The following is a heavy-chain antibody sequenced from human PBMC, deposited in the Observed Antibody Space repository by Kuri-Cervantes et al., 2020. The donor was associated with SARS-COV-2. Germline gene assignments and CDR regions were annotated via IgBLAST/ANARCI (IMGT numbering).Heavy chain of an antibody. D-gene: IGHD2-2*01. CDR3: ARPYCSTTTCYDGTFDS. Sequence: SVKVSCKASGGTFSSYAVTWVRQVPGQGFEWMGRIIPLFGTTIYAQKFRDRVTFTADKPTNTAYMELSSLRSEDTAVYYCARPYCSTTTCYDGTFDSWGQGTRVTVSS. V-gene: IGHV1-69*06. CDR1: GGTFSSYA. J-gene: IGHJ4*02. CDR2: IIPLFGTT.